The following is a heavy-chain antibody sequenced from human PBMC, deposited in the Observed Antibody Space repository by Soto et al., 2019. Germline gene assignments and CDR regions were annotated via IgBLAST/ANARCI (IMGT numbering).Heavy chain of an antibody. V-gene: IGHV1-8*01. D-gene: IGHD3-16*02. CDR3: ACELDYVYIWGSYRSKARPFDY. CDR1: GYTFTSYD. J-gene: IGHJ4*02. Sequence: ASVKVSCKASGYTFTSYDINWVRQATGQGLEWMGWMNPNSGNTGYAQKFQGRVTMTRNTSISTAYMELSSLRSEDTAVYYCACELDYVYIWGSYRSKARPFDYWGQGTLVTVSS. CDR2: MNPNSGNT.